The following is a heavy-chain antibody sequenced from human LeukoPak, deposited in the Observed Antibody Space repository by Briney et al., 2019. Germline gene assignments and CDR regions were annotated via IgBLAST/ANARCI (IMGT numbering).Heavy chain of an antibody. CDR1: GGSISSYY. D-gene: IGHD4-17*01. J-gene: IGHJ4*02. CDR2: ISYSGNT. V-gene: IGHV4-59*01. Sequence: SETLSLTCTVSGGSISSYYWSWIRQPPGKGLEWIGYISYSGNTYYNPSLKSRVTMSVDTSKNQFSLKLTSVTAADTAVYYCARDPYGDYYFDYWGQGTLVTVSS. CDR3: ARDPYGDYYFDY.